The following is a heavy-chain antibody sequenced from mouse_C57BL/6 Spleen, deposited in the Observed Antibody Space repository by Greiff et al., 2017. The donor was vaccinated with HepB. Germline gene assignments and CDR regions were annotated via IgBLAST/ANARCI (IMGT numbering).Heavy chain of an antibody. D-gene: IGHD1-1*01. CDR2: INPGSGGT. J-gene: IGHJ4*01. Sequence: QVQLKESGAELVRPGTSVKVSCKASGYAFTNYLIEWVKQRPGQGLEWIGVINPGSGGTNYNEKFKGKATLTADKSSSTAYMQLSSLTSEDSAVYFCARWDYGRSPYAMAYWGQGTSVTVSS. CDR3: ARWDYGRSPYAMAY. CDR1: GYAFTNYL. V-gene: IGHV1-54*01.